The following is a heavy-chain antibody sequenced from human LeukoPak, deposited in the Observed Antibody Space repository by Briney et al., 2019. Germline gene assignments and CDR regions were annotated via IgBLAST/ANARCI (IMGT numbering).Heavy chain of an antibody. Sequence: GGSLRLSCAASGFTFSSYSMHWVRQAPGKGLEWVALIWYDGSNKYYADSVKGRFTISRDNSKNTLYLQMNSLRAEDTAVYYCAKSSGYYPEYWGQGTLVTVSS. J-gene: IGHJ4*02. D-gene: IGHD3-22*01. V-gene: IGHV3-33*06. CDR2: IWYDGSNK. CDR3: AKSSGYYPEY. CDR1: GFTFSSYS.